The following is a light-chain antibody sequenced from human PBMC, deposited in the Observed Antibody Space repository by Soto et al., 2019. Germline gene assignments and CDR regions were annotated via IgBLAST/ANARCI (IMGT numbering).Light chain of an antibody. CDR2: DTS. CDR1: QSVSSS. CDR3: QQYVHWPPGT. J-gene: IGKJ1*01. Sequence: EIVVTQSPATQSVSPGERVTLSCRASQSVSSSLAWYQQRPGQAPRLLIYDTSTRAAGIAARFSGSGSGTEFTLTISSLQSEDFAVYYCQQYVHWPPGTFGQGTTVDIK. V-gene: IGKV3-15*01.